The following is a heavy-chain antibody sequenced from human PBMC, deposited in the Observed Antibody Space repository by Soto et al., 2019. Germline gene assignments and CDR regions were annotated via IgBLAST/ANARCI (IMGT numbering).Heavy chain of an antibody. CDR3: ARDRGAKYYDSSGYLDY. CDR1: GYTFTSYG. CDR2: IIPILGIA. V-gene: IGHV1-69*04. D-gene: IGHD3-22*01. J-gene: IGHJ4*02. Sequence: GASVKVSCKASGYTFTSYGISWVRQAPGQGLEWMGRIIPILGIANYAQKFQGRVTITADKSTSTAYMELSSLRSEDTAVYYCARDRGAKYYDSSGYLDYWGQGTLVTVSS.